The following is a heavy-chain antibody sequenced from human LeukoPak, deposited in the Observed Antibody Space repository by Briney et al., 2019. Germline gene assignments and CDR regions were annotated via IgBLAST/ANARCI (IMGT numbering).Heavy chain of an antibody. CDR3: ARNPSSTRMLFDY. CDR2: ISSSSNYI. J-gene: IGHJ4*02. CDR1: GFTFSSYN. Sequence: GGSLRLSCAPSGFTFSSYNLNWVRQAPGKGLEWVSTISSSSNYIYYADSVKGRFTVSRDNAKNSLYLQMNSLRAEDTAIYYCARNPSSTRMLFDYWGQGTLVTVSS. V-gene: IGHV3-21*01. D-gene: IGHD2-2*01.